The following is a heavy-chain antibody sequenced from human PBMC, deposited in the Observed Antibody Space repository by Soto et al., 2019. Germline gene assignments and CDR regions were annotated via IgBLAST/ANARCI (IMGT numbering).Heavy chain of an antibody. CDR2: ISGSGGST. D-gene: IGHD3-10*01. J-gene: IGHJ4*02. CDR3: AKRWSFYFDS. CDR1: GFNFASYA. V-gene: IGHV3-23*01. Sequence: PGGSLRLSCAASGFNFASYATNWVRQAPGKGLEWVSAISGSGGSTYYADSVNGRFTISRDNSKNTLYLQMNSLRAEDTAVYYCAKRWSFYFDSWGQGTLVTVSS.